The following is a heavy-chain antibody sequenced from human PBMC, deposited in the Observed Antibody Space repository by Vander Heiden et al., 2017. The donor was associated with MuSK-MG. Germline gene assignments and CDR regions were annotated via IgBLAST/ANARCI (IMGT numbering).Heavy chain of an antibody. D-gene: IGHD2-15*01. CDR3: ARGGYCSGGSCYWYFDL. J-gene: IGHJ2*01. V-gene: IGHV4-30-4*01. Sequence: QVQLQESGPGLVKPSQTLSLTCTVSGGSISRGDYYWSWIRQPPGKGLEWIGYIYYSGSTYYNPSLKSRVTISVDTSKNQFSLKLSSVTAADTAVYYCARGGYCSGGSCYWYFDLWGRGTLVTVSS. CDR2: IYYSGST. CDR1: GGSISRGDYY.